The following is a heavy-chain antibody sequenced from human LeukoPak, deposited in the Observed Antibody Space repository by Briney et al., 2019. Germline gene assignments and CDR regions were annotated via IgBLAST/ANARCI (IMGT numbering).Heavy chain of an antibody. CDR3: AELGITMIGGV. D-gene: IGHD3-10*02. CDR1: GFTFSNAW. V-gene: IGHV3-7*01. Sequence: GGSLRLSCAASGFTFSNAWMSWVRQAPGKGLEWVANIRYDGSEKNYVDSVKGRFTISRDNAKNSLYLQMNSLRAEDTAVYYCAELGITMIGGVWGKGTTVTISS. CDR2: IRYDGSEK. J-gene: IGHJ6*04.